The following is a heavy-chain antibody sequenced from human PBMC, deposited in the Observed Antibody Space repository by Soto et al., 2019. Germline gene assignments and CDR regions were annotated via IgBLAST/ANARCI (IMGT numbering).Heavy chain of an antibody. V-gene: IGHV3-30*18. CDR2: ISYDGSNK. CDR1: GFTFSSYG. D-gene: IGHD3-3*02. Sequence: QVQLVESGGGVLQPGRSLRLSCAASGFTFSSYGMHWVRQAPGKGLEWVAVISYDGSNKYYADSVKGRFTISRDNSKNTLYLQMNSLRAEDTAVYYCAKGDHFWSGNRKHYYYGMDVWGQGTTVTVSS. CDR3: AKGDHFWSGNRKHYYYGMDV. J-gene: IGHJ6*02.